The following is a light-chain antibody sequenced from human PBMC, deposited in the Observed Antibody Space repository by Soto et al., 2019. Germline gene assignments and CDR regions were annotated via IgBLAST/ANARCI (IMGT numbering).Light chain of an antibody. Sequence: EIVLTQSPGTLSLCPGERATLSCRASQSISSNYLAWYQQKPGQAPRLLIHGASNRATGIPDRFSGAGSGTDFTLTISRLEPEDFAVYYCHQYGSAPAWTFGQGTKVEIK. CDR3: HQYGSAPAWT. CDR2: GAS. CDR1: QSISSNY. J-gene: IGKJ1*01. V-gene: IGKV3-20*01.